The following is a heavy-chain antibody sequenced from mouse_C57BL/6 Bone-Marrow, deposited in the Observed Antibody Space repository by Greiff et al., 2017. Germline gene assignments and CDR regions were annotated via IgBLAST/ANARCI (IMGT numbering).Heavy chain of an antibody. V-gene: IGHV1-7*01. CDR2: INPSSGYP. D-gene: IGHD1-1*01. Sequence: QVQLQQSGAELAKPGASVKLSCKASGYTFTSYWMHWVKQRPGQGLEWIGYINPSSGYPKYNQKFTDKATLTADKSSSTASMQLSSLPYEDSAVYYCARGGTTVKFAYWGQGTLVTVSA. J-gene: IGHJ3*01. CDR1: GYTFTSYW. CDR3: ARGGTTVKFAY.